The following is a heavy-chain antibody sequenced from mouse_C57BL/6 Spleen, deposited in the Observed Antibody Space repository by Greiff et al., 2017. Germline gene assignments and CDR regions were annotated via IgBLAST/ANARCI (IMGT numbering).Heavy chain of an antibody. CDR2: ISGGGGNT. J-gene: IGHJ4*01. Sequence: EVKLMESGGGLVKPGGSLKLSCAASGFTFSSYTMSWVRQTPEQRLEWVATISGGGGNTYYPDSVKGRFTISRDNAKNTLYLQLSSLRSEDTALYYCARGRQGMDYWGQGTSVTVSS. CDR1: GFTFSSYT. D-gene: IGHD3-2*01. V-gene: IGHV5-9*01. CDR3: ARGRQGMDY.